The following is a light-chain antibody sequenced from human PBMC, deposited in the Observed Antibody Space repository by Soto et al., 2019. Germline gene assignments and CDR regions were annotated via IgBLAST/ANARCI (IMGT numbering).Light chain of an antibody. Sequence: DIQLTQSPSFLSASVGDRVTISCRASQGISSYLSWYQQKPGKAPKLLIYKASTLKSGVPSRFSGSGSGTEFTLTISSPQPEDFATYYCQQLSSYPVTFGGGTKVDIK. CDR3: QQLSSYPVT. J-gene: IGKJ4*01. CDR1: QGISSY. CDR2: KAS. V-gene: IGKV1-9*01.